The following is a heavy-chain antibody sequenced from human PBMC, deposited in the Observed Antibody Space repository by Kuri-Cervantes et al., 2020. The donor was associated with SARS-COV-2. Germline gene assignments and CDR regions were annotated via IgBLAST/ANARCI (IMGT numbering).Heavy chain of an antibody. J-gene: IGHJ4*02. CDR1: GGSTSSSSYY. CDR3: ARLARLAVAGGGDFDY. CDR2: IYYSGST. D-gene: IGHD6-19*01. Sequence: SETLSLTCTVSGGSTSSSSYYWGWIRQPPGKGLEWIGSIYYSGSTYYNPSLKSRVTISVDTSKNQFSLKLSSVTAADTAVYYCARLARLAVAGGGDFDYWGQGTLVTVSS. V-gene: IGHV4-39*01.